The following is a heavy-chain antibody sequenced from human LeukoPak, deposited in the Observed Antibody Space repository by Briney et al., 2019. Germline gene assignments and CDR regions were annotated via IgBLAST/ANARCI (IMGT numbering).Heavy chain of an antibody. CDR1: GYTFTGYY. CDR2: INPNSGGT. CDR3: ARGVYYYDSSGYYCHDY. Sequence: ASVKVSCKASGYTFTGYYMHWVRQAPGQGLEWMGWINPNSGGTNYAQKFQGRVTMTRDTSISTAYMELSRLRSDDTAVYYCARGVYYYDSSGYYCHDYWGQGTLVTVSS. V-gene: IGHV1-2*02. D-gene: IGHD3-22*01. J-gene: IGHJ4*02.